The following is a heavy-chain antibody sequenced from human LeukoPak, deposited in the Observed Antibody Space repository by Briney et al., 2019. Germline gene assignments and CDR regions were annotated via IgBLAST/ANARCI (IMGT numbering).Heavy chain of an antibody. CDR3: AREYSSSWYFDY. CDR2: INHSGST. V-gene: IGHV4-34*01. D-gene: IGHD6-13*01. J-gene: IGHJ4*02. CDR1: GGYFSGYY. Sequence: PSETLSLTCAVYGGYFSGYYWSWIRQRPGKGLEWIGEINHSGSTNYNPSLKSRVTISVDTSKNQFSLKLSSVTAADTAVYYCAREYSSSWYFDYWGQGTLVTVSS.